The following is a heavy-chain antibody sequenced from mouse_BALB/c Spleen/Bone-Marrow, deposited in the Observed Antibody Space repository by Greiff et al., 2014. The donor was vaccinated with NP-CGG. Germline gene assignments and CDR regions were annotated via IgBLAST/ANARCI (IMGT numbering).Heavy chain of an antibody. J-gene: IGHJ2*01. D-gene: IGHD1-1*01. CDR2: IAPGSDXT. CDR1: GYSFTSYW. V-gene: IGHV1S41*01. CDR3: ARLPFYYGSSFYYFDY. Sequence: DLVKPGASVKLSCKASGYSFTSYWINWIKQRPGQGLEWIGRIAPGSDXTXXXEXXXXXXTXTXDTXXTTAYIQLSSLSSEDSAVYFCARLPFYYGSSFYYFDYWGQGTTLTVSS.